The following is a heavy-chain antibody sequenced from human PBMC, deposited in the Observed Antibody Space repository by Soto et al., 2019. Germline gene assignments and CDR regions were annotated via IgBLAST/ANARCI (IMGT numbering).Heavy chain of an antibody. D-gene: IGHD2-2*01. Sequence: QVPLQESGPGLVKPSQTLSLTCTVSGGSISSGGYYWSWIRQHPGKGLEWIGYIYYSGSTYYNPSLKSRVTISVDTSKTQFPLKLSSVTAADTAVYYCARRDIVLVPAATGDAFDIWGQGTMVTVSS. CDR1: GGSISSGGYY. CDR3: ARRDIVLVPAATGDAFDI. J-gene: IGHJ3*02. V-gene: IGHV4-31*03. CDR2: IYYSGST.